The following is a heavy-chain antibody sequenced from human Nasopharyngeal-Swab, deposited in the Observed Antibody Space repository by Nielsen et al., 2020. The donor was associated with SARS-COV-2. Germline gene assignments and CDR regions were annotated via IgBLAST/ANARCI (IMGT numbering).Heavy chain of an antibody. V-gene: IGHV1-2*06. CDR2: INPNSGGT. D-gene: IGHD3-22*01. CDR1: GYTFTGYH. CDR3: ARYYYDSSGYTYYFDY. Sequence: ASVKVSCKASGYTFTGYHMHWVRQAPGQGLEWMGRINPNSGGTNYAQKFQGRVTMTRDTSISTAYMELSRLRSDDTAVYYCARYYYDSSGYTYYFDYWGQGTLVTVSS. J-gene: IGHJ4*02.